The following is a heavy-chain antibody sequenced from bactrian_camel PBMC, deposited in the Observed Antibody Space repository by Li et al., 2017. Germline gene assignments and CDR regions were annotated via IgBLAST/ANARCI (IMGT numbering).Heavy chain of an antibody. Sequence: HVQLVESGGGLVQPGGSLRLSCVASGFSISASSIYWVRQGPGKGLEWLSVSVTGGTSTFYADSVKGRFTISRDNAKNTLYLQLNSLKTEDTAMYYCAKRCSPGYYDFGYWGQGTQVTVS. CDR1: GFSISASS. D-gene: IGHD1*01. V-gene: IGHV3S1*01. CDR2: SVTGGTST. J-gene: IGHJ6*01. CDR3: AKRCSPGYYDFGY.